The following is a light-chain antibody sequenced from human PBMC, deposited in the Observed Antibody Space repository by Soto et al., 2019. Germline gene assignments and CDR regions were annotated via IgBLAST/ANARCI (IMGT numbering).Light chain of an antibody. CDR3: QQFNSYLFT. CDR2: DAS. V-gene: IGKV1-13*02. CDR1: QGISSA. Sequence: AIQLTQSPSSLSASVGDRVTITCRASQGISSALAWYQQKPGKAPKLLIYDASSFESGVPSRFSGSGSGTDFTLTISSLQPADFATYYCQQFNSYLFTFGHGTKVDIK. J-gene: IGKJ3*01.